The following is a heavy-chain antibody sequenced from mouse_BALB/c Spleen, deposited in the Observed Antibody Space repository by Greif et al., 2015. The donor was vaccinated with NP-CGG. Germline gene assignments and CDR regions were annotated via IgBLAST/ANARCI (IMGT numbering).Heavy chain of an antibody. V-gene: IGHV1-84*02. J-gene: IGHJ4*01. D-gene: IGHD4-1*01. CDR3: ARRTGTEAMDY. CDR2: IYPGSGNT. CDR1: GYTFTDYY. Sequence: VQLQQSGPELVKPGASVKISCKASGYTFTDYYINWVKQKPGQGLEWIGWIYPGSGNTKYNEKFKGKATLTVDTSSSTAYMQFSSLTSEDTAVYFCARRTGTEAMDYWGQGTSVTVSP.